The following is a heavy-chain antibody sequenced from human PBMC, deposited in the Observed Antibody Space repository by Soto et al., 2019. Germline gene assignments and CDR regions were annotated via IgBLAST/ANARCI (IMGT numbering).Heavy chain of an antibody. J-gene: IGHJ5*02. CDR1: RFSLTTRGVG. V-gene: IGHV2-5*02. Sequence: ITLKESRPPLVKPTQTLTLTCTLSRFSLTTRGVGVGWIRQHPGKALECLALIYWDDDKRYSPSLQSRLSLTKDTSKNQVVLTMTNVDPVDTTTYYCAHIPNYYQYDWFDPWGQGSLVSVSS. CDR2: IYWDDDK. CDR3: AHIPNYYQYDWFDP. D-gene: IGHD3-16*01.